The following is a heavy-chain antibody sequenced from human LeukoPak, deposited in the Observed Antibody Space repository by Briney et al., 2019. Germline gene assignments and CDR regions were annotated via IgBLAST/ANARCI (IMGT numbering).Heavy chain of an antibody. CDR2: IFSNDEK. D-gene: IGHD3-22*01. V-gene: IGHV2-26*01. CDR1: GGSISSGDYY. CDR3: ARIHRDYYDSSFDY. J-gene: IGHJ4*02. Sequence: QTLSLTCTVSGGSISSGDYYWSWIRQPPGKALEWLAHIFSNDEKSYSTSLKSRLTISKDTSKSQVVLTMTNMDPVDTATYYCARIHRDYYDSSFDYWGQGTLVTVSS.